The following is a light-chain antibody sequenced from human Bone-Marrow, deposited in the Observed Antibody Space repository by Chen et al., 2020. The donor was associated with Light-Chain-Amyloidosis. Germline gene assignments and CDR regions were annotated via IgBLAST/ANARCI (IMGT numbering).Light chain of an antibody. J-gene: IGKJ4*01. CDR3: QQSNSFPLT. Sequence: DIQLTQSPSSISASVGDSVTITCRASQGIYTWLAWYQQKPGRPPKLLIYSTSHLESEVPSRFSGRGSGTDFTLTITGLQPEDFATYFCQQSNSFPLTFGGGTKV. CDR1: QGIYTW. CDR2: STS. V-gene: IGKV1-12*01.